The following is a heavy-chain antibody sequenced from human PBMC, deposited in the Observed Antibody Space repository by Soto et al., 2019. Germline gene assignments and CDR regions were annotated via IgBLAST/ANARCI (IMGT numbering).Heavy chain of an antibody. J-gene: IGHJ4*02. D-gene: IGHD6-19*01. CDR2: IYYSGST. V-gene: IGHV4-61*08. CDR3: ARAGRRYSSGWYEDY. Sequence: PSETLSLTCTVSGGSISSGDYYWSWIRQPPGRGLEWIGYIYYSGSTNYNPSLKSRVTISVDTSKNQFSLKLSSVTAADTAVYYCARAGRRYSSGWYEDYWGQGTLVTVSS. CDR1: GGSISSGDYY.